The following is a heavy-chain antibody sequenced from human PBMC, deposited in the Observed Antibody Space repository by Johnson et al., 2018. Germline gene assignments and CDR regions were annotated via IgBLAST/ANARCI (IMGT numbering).Heavy chain of an antibody. CDR2: ISGRGGTT. Sequence: VQLVESGGGLVQPGGSLRLSCNASGLTFSPYAMNWVRQSPGKGLQWVSSISGRGGTTEYADFVEGRFSISRDNSKTTLYLQMNSLTPEDTALYSCAKSSGLLRPFHYYYMDVWCKWTTITVAS. J-gene: IGHJ6*03. CDR1: GLTFSPYA. D-gene: IGHD2-15*01. V-gene: IGHV3-23*04. CDR3: AKSSGLLRPFHYYYMDV.